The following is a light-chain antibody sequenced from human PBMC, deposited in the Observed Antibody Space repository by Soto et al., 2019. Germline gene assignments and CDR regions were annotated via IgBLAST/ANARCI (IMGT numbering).Light chain of an antibody. V-gene: IGKV3-20*01. CDR1: QSVAGTS. CDR3: QYYGSSSIT. J-gene: IGKJ5*01. Sequence: EIVLTQSPGTLSLSPGERATLSCRASQSVAGTSLAWYQQRPGQAPRLLIHGTSTRATGIPDRFSGSGSGTDFTLTVSRLEPEDLALYYCQYYGSSSITFGQGTRLEVK. CDR2: GTS.